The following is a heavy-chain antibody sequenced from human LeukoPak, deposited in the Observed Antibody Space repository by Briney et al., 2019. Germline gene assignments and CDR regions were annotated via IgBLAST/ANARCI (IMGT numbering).Heavy chain of an antibody. CDR3: ARILVGATSFDY. J-gene: IGHJ4*02. V-gene: IGHV3-33*01. D-gene: IGHD1-26*01. Sequence: PGGSLRLSCAASGFTLSTYGMHWVRQAPGKGLEWVAVIWYDGSNKYHADSVKGRFTISRDNSKNTLYLQMNSLRAEDTALYYCARILVGATSFDYWGQGTLVTVSS. CDR1: GFTLSTYG. CDR2: IWYDGSNK.